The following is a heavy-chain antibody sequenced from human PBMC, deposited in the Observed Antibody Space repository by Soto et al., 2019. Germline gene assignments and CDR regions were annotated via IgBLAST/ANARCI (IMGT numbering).Heavy chain of an antibody. J-gene: IGHJ6*02. V-gene: IGHV3-48*03. CDR2: ISSSGSTI. D-gene: IGHD5-18*01. CDR1: GFTFSSYE. Sequence: PGGSLRLSCAASGFTFSSYEMNWVRQAPGKGLEWVSYISSSGSTIYYADSVKGRFTISRDNAKNSLYLQMNSPRAEDTAVYYCARDRRAMVSYYYYGMDVWGQGTTVTVSS. CDR3: ARDRRAMVSYYYYGMDV.